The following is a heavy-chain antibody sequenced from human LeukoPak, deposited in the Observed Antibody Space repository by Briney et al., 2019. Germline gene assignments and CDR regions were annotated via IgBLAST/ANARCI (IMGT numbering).Heavy chain of an antibody. D-gene: IGHD3-22*01. J-gene: IGHJ6*03. CDR2: IYYGGST. CDR3: ARVYHYDSSGYSTLPGYMDV. V-gene: IGHV4-39*07. CDR1: GGSINSSSYY. Sequence: SETLSLSCTVSGGSINSSSYYWGWIRQPPGKGLEWIGSIYYGGSTYYNPSLKSRVTVSVDTSKNQFSLKLSSVTAADTAVYYCARVYHYDSSGYSTLPGYMDVWGKGTTVTVSS.